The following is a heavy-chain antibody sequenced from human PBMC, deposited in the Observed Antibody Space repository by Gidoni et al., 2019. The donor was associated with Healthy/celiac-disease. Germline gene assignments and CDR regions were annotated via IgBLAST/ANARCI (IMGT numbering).Heavy chain of an antibody. CDR2: ISGSGGST. D-gene: IGHD3-22*01. Sequence: EVQLLESGGGLVQPGGSLRLSCAASGFTFSSHALSWVRQAPGKGLEWVSAISGSGGSTYYADSVKGRFTISRDNSKNTLYLQMNSLRAEDTAVYYCAKGESYYDSSGYYYPTYYFDYWGQGTLVTVSS. J-gene: IGHJ4*02. CDR3: AKGESYYDSSGYYYPTYYFDY. V-gene: IGHV3-23*01. CDR1: GFTFSSHA.